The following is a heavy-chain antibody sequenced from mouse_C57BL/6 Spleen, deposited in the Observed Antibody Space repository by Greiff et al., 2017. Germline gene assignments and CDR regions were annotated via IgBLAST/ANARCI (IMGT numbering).Heavy chain of an antibody. J-gene: IGHJ4*01. V-gene: IGHV2-9-1*01. D-gene: IGHD2-5*01. CDR2: IWTGGGT. Sequence: VQLKESGPGLVAPSQSLSITCTVSGFSLTSYAISWVRQPPGKGLEWLGVIWTGGGTNYNSALKSRLSINKDNSESQVFLKMNSLQTDDTARYYCARNEDYSNSYYAMDYGGQGTSVTVSS. CDR1: GFSLTSYA. CDR3: ARNEDYSNSYYAMDY.